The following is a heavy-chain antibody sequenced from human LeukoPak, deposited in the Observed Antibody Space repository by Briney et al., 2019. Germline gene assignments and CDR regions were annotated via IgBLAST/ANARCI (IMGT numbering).Heavy chain of an antibody. Sequence: SETLSLTCTVSGGSISSSSYYWGWIRQPPGKGLEWIGSIYYSGSTYYNPSLKSRVTISVDTSKNQFSLKLRSVTAADTAVYYCARAAPLYSGYPTGAYFDFWGQGTLVTVSS. CDR2: IYYSGST. CDR3: ARAAPLYSGYPTGAYFDF. V-gene: IGHV4-39*07. CDR1: GGSISSSSYY. D-gene: IGHD5-12*01. J-gene: IGHJ4*02.